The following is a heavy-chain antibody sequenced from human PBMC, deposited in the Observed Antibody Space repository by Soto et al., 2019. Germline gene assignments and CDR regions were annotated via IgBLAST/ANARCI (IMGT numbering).Heavy chain of an antibody. CDR3: ARVFREHSSSYWIDS. J-gene: IGHJ4*02. CDR2: LNPNTGDT. D-gene: IGHD3-22*01. Sequence: QVRLAQSGAEVKKPGASVKVSCQASGYTFTANFINWMRQAPGQGLEWMGRLNPNTGDTEYAEEFQGRVNMTRDTSISTAYMEVSSLTSDDTAVYYCARVFREHSSSYWIDSWGQGTLVTVSS. CDR1: GYTFTANF. V-gene: IGHV1-2*06.